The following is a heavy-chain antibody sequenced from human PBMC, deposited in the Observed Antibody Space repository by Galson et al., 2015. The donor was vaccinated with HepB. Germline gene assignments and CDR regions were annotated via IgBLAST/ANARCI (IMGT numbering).Heavy chain of an antibody. CDR3: ARARDSSPFPYFDY. CDR1: GYTFTSYG. CDR2: ISAYNGNT. V-gene: IGHV1-18*04. Sequence: SVKVSCKASGYTFTSYGISWVRQAPGQGLEWMGWISAYNGNTNYAQKLQGRVTMTTDTSTSTAYMELRSLRSDDTAVYYCARARDSSPFPYFDYWGQGTLVTVSS. D-gene: IGHD6-6*01. J-gene: IGHJ4*02.